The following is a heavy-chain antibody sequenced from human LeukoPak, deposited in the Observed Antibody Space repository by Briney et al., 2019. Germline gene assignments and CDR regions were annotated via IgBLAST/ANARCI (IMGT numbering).Heavy chain of an antibody. CDR3: ARDASPGGGPGPIDY. D-gene: IGHD1-1*01. CDR2: IYYSGST. V-gene: IGHV4-31*03. Sequence: SETLSLTCTVSGGSISSGGYYWSWIRQHPGKGLEWIGYIYYSGSTYYNPSLKSRVTISVDTSKNQFSLKLSSVTAADTAVYYCARDASPGGGPGPIDYWGQGALVTVSS. CDR1: GGSISSGGYY. J-gene: IGHJ4*02.